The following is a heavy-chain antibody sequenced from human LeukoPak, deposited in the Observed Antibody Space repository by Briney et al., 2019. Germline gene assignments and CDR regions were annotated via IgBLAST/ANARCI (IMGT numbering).Heavy chain of an antibody. CDR3: AKDQTITIFGVVFTDDH. D-gene: IGHD3-3*01. V-gene: IGHV3-23*01. Sequence: PGGSLRLSCAASGFTFSSYAMSWVRQAPGKGLEWVSAISGSGGSTYYADSVKGRFTISRDNSKNTLYLQMNSLRAEDTAVYYCAKDQTITIFGVVFTDDHWGQGTLVTVSS. CDR1: GFTFSSYA. CDR2: ISGSGGST. J-gene: IGHJ4*02.